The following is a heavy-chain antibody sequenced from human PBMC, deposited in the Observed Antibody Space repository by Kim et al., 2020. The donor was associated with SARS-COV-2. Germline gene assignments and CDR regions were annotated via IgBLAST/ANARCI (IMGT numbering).Heavy chain of an antibody. J-gene: IGHJ5*02. D-gene: IGHD3-10*01. CDR1: GFTFSSYA. Sequence: GGSLRLSCAASGFTFSSYAMSWVRQAPGKGLEWVSVIYSGGSSTYYADSVKGRFTISRDNSKNTLYLQMNSLRAEDTAVYYCAKDRGKARGFGDVPWFDPWGQGTLVTVSS. CDR3: AKDRGKARGFGDVPWFDP. CDR2: IYSGGSST. V-gene: IGHV3-23*03.